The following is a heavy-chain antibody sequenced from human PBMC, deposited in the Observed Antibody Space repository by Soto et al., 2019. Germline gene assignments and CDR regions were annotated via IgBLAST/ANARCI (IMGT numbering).Heavy chain of an antibody. D-gene: IGHD6-13*01. Sequence: GGSLRLSCAASGFTFSSYGMHWVRQAPGKGLEWVAVISYDGSNKYYADSVKGRFTISRDNSKNTLYLQMNSLRAEDTAVYYCASYSSSWYGFDYWGQGTLVTVSS. J-gene: IGHJ4*02. V-gene: IGHV3-30*03. CDR3: ASYSSSWYGFDY. CDR2: ISYDGSNK. CDR1: GFTFSSYG.